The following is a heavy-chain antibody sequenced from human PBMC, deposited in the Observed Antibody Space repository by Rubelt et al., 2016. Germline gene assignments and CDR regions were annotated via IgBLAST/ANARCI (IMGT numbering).Heavy chain of an antibody. CDR1: GGSITDGGYY. Sequence: QLRLQESGPGLVKPSETLSLTCTVSGGSITDGGYYWAWIRQSPGEGMEWLGSIFYHGNTYYNPSLQSRVTISADTSKNQIPLNWSSWTAADTAVYYCARGRKPAAAVNWYFDLWGRGTLVTVSS. CDR3: ARGRKPAAAVNWYFDL. V-gene: IGHV4-39*07. D-gene: IGHD6-13*01. J-gene: IGHJ2*01. CDR2: IFYHGNT.